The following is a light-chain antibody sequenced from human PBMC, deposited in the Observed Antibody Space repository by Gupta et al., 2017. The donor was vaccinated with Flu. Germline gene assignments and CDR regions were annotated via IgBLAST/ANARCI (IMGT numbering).Light chain of an antibody. Sequence: GDRVTITGRASQGISSYLAWYQQKPGKAPKLLIYAASTLQSGVPSRFSGSGSGTDFTLTISCLQSEDLATYYCQQYYSYPYTFGQGTKLEIK. J-gene: IGKJ2*01. V-gene: IGKV1-8*01. CDR2: AAS. CDR1: QGISSY. CDR3: QQYYSYPYT.